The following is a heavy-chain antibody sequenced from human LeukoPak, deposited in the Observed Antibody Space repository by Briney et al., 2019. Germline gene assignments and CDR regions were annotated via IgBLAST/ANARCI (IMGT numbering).Heavy chain of an antibody. D-gene: IGHD2-21*01. CDR3: ASETYCGGDSYRHYFDY. J-gene: IGHJ4*02. CDR1: GGTFSSYV. CDR2: IIPILGIA. Sequence: ASVKVSCKASGGTFSSYVISWVRQAPGQGLEWMGRIIPILGIANYAQKFQGRVTITADKSTSTAYMELSSLRSEDTAVYYCASETYCGGDSYRHYFDYWGQGTLVTVSS. V-gene: IGHV1-69*04.